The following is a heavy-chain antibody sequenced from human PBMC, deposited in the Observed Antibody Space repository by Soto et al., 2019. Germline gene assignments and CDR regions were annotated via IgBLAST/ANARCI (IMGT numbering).Heavy chain of an antibody. CDR3: ARDPTYSGGDCYSNAFDF. V-gene: IGHV1-69*01. J-gene: IGHJ3*01. CDR2: IIPIFGTA. Sequence: QVQLVQSGAEVKKPGSSVKVSCKASGGTFSSYAISWVRQAPGQGLEWMGGIIPIFGTANYGQKFQGRVTITADETTSTAYMELSSLISQDTAVYYCARDPTYSGGDCYSNAFDFWGQGTMVTVSS. D-gene: IGHD2-21*02. CDR1: GGTFSSYA.